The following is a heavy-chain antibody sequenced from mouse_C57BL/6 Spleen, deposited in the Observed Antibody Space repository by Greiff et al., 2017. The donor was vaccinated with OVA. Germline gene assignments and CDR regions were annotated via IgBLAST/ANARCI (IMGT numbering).Heavy chain of an antibody. Sequence: QVQLQQSGAELVRPGASVTLSCKASGYTFTDYEMHWVKQTPVHGLEWIGAIDPETGGTAYNQKFKGKAILTADKSSSTAYMELRSLTSDDSAVYCCTRKGTTVAPWFADWGQGTLVTVAA. CDR1: GYTFTDYE. J-gene: IGHJ3*01. CDR3: TRKGTTVAPWFAD. D-gene: IGHD1-1*01. CDR2: IDPETGGT. V-gene: IGHV1-15*01.